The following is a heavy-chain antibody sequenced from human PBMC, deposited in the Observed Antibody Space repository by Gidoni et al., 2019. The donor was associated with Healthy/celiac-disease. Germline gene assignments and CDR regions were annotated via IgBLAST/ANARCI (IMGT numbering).Heavy chain of an antibody. J-gene: IGHJ4*02. CDR3: VRGEYNWNYVNDYIWGSYYFAY. CDR2: INPSGGSI. V-gene: IGHV1-46*03. Sequence: QLQLVQSEAEDKKPWASVKDSYRASGYTFTTYYMHWVRQAPGQGLDWMGIINPSGGSISYAQKFQGRVTMTRDTSTSTVYMELSSLRSEDSAVYYCVRGEYNWNYVNDYIWGSYYFAYWGQGTLVTVSS. CDR1: GYTFTTYY. D-gene: IGHD3-16*01.